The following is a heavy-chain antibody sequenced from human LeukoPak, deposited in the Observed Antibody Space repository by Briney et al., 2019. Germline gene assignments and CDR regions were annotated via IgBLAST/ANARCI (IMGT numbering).Heavy chain of an antibody. D-gene: IGHD3-22*01. CDR1: GFTFSSYE. CDR3: ARDQDYYDSSGPFDY. Sequence: PGGSLRLSCAASGFTFSSYEMNWVRQAPGKGLEWVSSISSSSSYIYYADSVKGRFTISRDNAKNSLYLQMNSLRAEDTAVYYCARDQDYYDSSGPFDYWGQGTLVTVSS. CDR2: ISSSSSYI. J-gene: IGHJ4*02. V-gene: IGHV3-21*01.